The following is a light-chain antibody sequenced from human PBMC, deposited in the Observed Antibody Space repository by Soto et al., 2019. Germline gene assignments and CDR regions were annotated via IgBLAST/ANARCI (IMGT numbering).Light chain of an antibody. CDR2: AAS. CDR1: QSISSY. Sequence: DIQMTQSPSSLSASVGDRVTITCRASQSISSYLNWYQQKPGKAPKLLIYAASSLQSGVPSRLSGSGSGKDFTLTFISLQTADFPASDCQKSYRTFYTFGQGTRRGIK. V-gene: IGKV1-39*01. J-gene: IGKJ5*01. CDR3: QKSYRTFYT.